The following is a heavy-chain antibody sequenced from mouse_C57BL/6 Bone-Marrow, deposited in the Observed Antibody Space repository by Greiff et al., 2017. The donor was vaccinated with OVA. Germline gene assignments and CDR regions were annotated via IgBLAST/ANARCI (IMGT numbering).Heavy chain of an antibody. V-gene: IGHV5-17*01. CDR2: ISSGSSTI. Sequence: EVKVVESGGGLVKPGGSLKLSCAASGFTFSDYGMHWVRQAPEKGLEWVAYISSGSSTIYYADTVKGRFTISRDNAKNTLFLQMTSLRSEDTAMYYCARRIYYGNLDYWGQGTTLTVSS. D-gene: IGHD2-1*01. CDR3: ARRIYYGNLDY. J-gene: IGHJ2*01. CDR1: GFTFSDYG.